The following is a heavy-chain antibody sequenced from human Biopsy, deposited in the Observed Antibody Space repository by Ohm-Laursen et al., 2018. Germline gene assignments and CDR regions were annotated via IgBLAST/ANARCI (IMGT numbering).Heavy chain of an antibody. D-gene: IGHD1-26*01. V-gene: IGHV1-18*04. CDR1: VYTFYSYG. J-gene: IGHJ3*02. CDR3: ARVFGGAYYSYAFDI. CDR2: ITADEK. Sequence: ASVNVSCKASVYTFYSYGITWVRRAPGQGLEWMGRITADEKNSAPKFQGRVTMTTDMSTSTAYMELRGLKSDDTAVYYCARVFGGAYYSYAFDIWGQGTLVIVSS.